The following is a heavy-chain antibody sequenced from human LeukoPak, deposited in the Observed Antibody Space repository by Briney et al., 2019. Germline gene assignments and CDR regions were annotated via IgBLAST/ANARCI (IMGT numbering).Heavy chain of an antibody. Sequence: KPSETLSLTCAVSGYSISSGYYWGWIRQPPGKGLEWIGSIYHSGSTYYNPSLKSRVTISVDTSKNQFSLKLSSVTAADTAVYYCARVRIAARSLFDAFDIWGQGTMVTVSS. J-gene: IGHJ3*02. CDR3: ARVRIAARSLFDAFDI. CDR1: GYSISSGYY. CDR2: IYHSGST. V-gene: IGHV4-38-2*01. D-gene: IGHD6-6*01.